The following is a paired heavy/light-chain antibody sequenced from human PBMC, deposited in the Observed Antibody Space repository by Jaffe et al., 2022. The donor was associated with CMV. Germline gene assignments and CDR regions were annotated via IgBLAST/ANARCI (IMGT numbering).Heavy chain of an antibody. Sequence: EVQLVESGGGLVQPGGSLRLSCAASGFIFKTYEMSWVRQAPGKGLEWVSYISSSGSTIYYADSVKGRFTISRDNAKNSLYLQMISLRADDTAVYYCARVWMGFMDVWGKGTTVTVSS. CDR2: ISSSGSTI. CDR3: ARVWMGFMDV. V-gene: IGHV3-48*03. J-gene: IGHJ6*03. D-gene: IGHD3-3*01. CDR1: GFIFKTYE.
Light chain of an antibody. Sequence: DIQMTQSPSSLSASVGDRVTITCRASQSISTCLNWYQQKPGKAPKVLIYAASSLQSGVPSRFSGSGSGTDFTLTISSLQPEDFATYYCQQCYSMLYTFGQGTKLDIK. CDR1: QSISTC. CDR3: QQCYSMLYT. J-gene: IGKJ2*01. CDR2: AAS. V-gene: IGKV1-39*01.